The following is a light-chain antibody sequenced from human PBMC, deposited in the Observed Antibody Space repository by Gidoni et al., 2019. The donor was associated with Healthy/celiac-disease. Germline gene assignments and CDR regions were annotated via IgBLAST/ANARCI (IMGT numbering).Light chain of an antibody. CDR2: AAS. CDR3: QQSYSTPQLT. CDR1: QSISRY. V-gene: IGKV1-39*01. J-gene: IGKJ1*01. Sequence: DIQMTQSPFSLSASVGDRVTITCRASQSISRYLNWYQQKPGKAPRLLIYAASSLQSGVPSRFSGSGSGTDFTLTISSLQPEDFAIYYCQQSYSTPQLTFGQGTKVEIK.